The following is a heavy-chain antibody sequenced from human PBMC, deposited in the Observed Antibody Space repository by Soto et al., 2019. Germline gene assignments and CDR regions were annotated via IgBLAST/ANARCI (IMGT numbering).Heavy chain of an antibody. V-gene: IGHV2-5*01. J-gene: IGHJ5*02. D-gene: IGHD3-9*01. CDR3: VHYISPDPAAWFDP. CDR1: GFSLSTSGVG. Sequence: QITLKESGPTLVKPTQTLTLTCTFSGFSLSTSGVGVGWFRQPPGKALEWLALIYWYDDNRYSPSLKSRLTITKDTSKNHMLLTVTDMAPMDTATYYSVHYISPDPAAWFDPWGQGTLVIVSS. CDR2: IYWYDDN.